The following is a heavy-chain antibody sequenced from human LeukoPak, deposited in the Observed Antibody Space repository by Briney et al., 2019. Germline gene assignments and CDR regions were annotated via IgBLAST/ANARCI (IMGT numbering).Heavy chain of an antibody. V-gene: IGHV3-9*01. CDR2: ITRDSGTV. D-gene: IGHD2-2*01. Sequence: GGSLRLSCAASGFTFDDYTMHWVRQAPGRGLEWVSGITRDSGTVDYADSVRGRFTISRDNAKNSLYLQMNSLRAEDTAVYYCAGGDCATTTCSFFDYWGQGTLVTVSS. J-gene: IGHJ4*02. CDR1: GFTFDDYT. CDR3: AGGDCATTTCSFFDY.